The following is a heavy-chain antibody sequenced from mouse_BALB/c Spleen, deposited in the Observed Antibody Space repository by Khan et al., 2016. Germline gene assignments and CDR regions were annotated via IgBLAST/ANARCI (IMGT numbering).Heavy chain of an antibody. CDR1: GYTFTDYA. Sequence: QVQLQQSGPELVRPGVSVKISCKGSGYTFTDYAMHWVKQSQGKSLEWIGVISTYSGNTNYNQKFTGKATMTVDKSSSTAYMELARMTSEDSAISYGATWGLRWYFDVWGAGTTVTVSS. CDR2: ISTYSGNT. J-gene: IGHJ1*01. D-gene: IGHD2-2*01. V-gene: IGHV1S137*01. CDR3: ATWGLRWYFDV.